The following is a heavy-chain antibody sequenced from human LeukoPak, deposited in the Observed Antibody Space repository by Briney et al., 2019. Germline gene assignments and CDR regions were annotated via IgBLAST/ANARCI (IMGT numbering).Heavy chain of an antibody. D-gene: IGHD2-15*01. CDR1: GFTFRSYA. Sequence: PGVSLRLSCAASGFTFRSYAMTWVRQAPGKGLEWVSAISGSGGSTYYADSVKGRFTISRDNSKNTLYLQMNSLRAEDTAVYYCAKHNGDSCYSPSDYWGQGALVTVSS. J-gene: IGHJ4*02. V-gene: IGHV3-23*01. CDR3: AKHNGDSCYSPSDY. CDR2: ISGSGGST.